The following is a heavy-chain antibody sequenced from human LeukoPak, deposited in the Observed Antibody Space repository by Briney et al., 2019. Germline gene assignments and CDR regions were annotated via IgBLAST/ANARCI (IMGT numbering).Heavy chain of an antibody. D-gene: IGHD6-13*01. V-gene: IGHV3-53*01. J-gene: IGHJ4*02. CDR1: GFTVSSNY. CDR3: ARAHRIAAAGTHS. Sequence: GGSLRLSCAASGFTVSSNYMSWVRQAPGKGLEWISVIYSGGSTYYADSVKGRFTISRDNSKNTLYLQMNSLRAEDTAVYYCARAHRIAAAGTHSWGQGTLVTVSS. CDR2: IYSGGST.